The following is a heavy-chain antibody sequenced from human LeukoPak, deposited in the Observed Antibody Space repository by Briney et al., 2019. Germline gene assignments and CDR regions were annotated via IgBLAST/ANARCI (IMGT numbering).Heavy chain of an antibody. CDR2: IYYSGST. CDR1: GGSVSSGSYY. CDR3: ARLCSGGYDIDY. J-gene: IGHJ4*02. D-gene: IGHD5-12*01. V-gene: IGHV4-61*01. Sequence: SETLSLTCTVSGGSVSSGSYYWSWIRQPPGKGLEWIGYIYYSGSTNYNPSLKSRVTISVDTSKNQFSLKLSSVTAADTAVYYCARLCSGGYDIDYWGQGTLVTVSS.